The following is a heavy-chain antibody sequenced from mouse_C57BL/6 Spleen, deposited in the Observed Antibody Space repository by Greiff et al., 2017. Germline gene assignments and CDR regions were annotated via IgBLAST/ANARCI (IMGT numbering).Heavy chain of an antibody. D-gene: IGHD1-1*01. CDR2: INPNNGGT. V-gene: IGHV1-18*01. Sequence: EVQLQQSGPELVKPGASVKIPCKASGYTFTDYNMDWVKQSHGKSLEWIGDINPNNGGTIYNQKFKGKATFTVDKSSSTGYLELRSLTSEDTAVYYCARSGSVFDYWGQGTTLTVSS. CDR1: GYTFTDYN. J-gene: IGHJ2*01. CDR3: ARSGSVFDY.